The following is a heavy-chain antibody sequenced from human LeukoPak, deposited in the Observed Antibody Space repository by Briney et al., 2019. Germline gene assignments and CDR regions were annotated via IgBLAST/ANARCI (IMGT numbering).Heavy chain of an antibody. CDR3: AKEDGYCSGGSCYSYFDS. Sequence: GGSLRLSCAASGFTFSNAWMNWVRQAPGKGLEWVAYIKNTGSETYYVDSVKGRFTITRDNTRNSLFLQMYSLRAEDTAVYFCAKEDGYCSGGSCYSYFDSWGQGTLVTVSS. CDR1: GFTFSNAW. CDR2: IKNTGSET. V-gene: IGHV3-7*01. D-gene: IGHD2-15*01. J-gene: IGHJ4*02.